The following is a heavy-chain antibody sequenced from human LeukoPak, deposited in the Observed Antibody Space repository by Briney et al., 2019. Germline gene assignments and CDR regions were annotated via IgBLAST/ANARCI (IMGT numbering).Heavy chain of an antibody. D-gene: IGHD2-2*01. V-gene: IGHV1-69*01. CDR1: GGTFSSYA. CDR2: IIPIFGTA. J-gene: IGHJ3*02. Sequence: SVKVSCKASGGTFSSYAISWVRQAPGQGLEWMGGIIPIFGTANYAQKFQGRVTITAGESTSTAYMELSSLRSEDTAVYYCAREPHCSSTSCYHDAFDIWGQGTMVTVSS. CDR3: AREPHCSSTSCYHDAFDI.